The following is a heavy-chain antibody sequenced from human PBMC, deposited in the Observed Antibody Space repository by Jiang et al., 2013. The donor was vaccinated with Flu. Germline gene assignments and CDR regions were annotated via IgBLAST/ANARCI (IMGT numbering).Heavy chain of an antibody. CDR3: ARRGGINYGSDHFDY. CDR2: IYPGDSET. CDR1: GYSFSSYW. D-gene: IGHD3-10*01. V-gene: IGHV5-51*01. Sequence: GAEVKKPGESLKISCKGFGYSFSSYWIGWVRQMPGKGLEWMGIIYPGDSETTYSPSFQGQVTISADKSINTAYLQWSSLKASDNAMYYCARRGGINYGSDHFDYWGQGTLVTVSS. J-gene: IGHJ4*02.